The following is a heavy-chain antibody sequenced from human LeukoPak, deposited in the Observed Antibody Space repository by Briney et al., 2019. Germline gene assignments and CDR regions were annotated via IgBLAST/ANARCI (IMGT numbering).Heavy chain of an antibody. D-gene: IGHD6-13*01. J-gene: IGHJ4*02. V-gene: IGHV4-59*01. Sequence: SETLSLTCTVSGGSISSYYWSWIRQPPGKGLEWIGYIYYSGSTNYNPPPKSRVTISVDTSKNQFSLKLSSVTAADTAVYYCASGSSSWSYYLDYWGQGTLVTVSS. CDR3: ASGSSSWSYYLDY. CDR1: GGSISSYY. CDR2: IYYSGST.